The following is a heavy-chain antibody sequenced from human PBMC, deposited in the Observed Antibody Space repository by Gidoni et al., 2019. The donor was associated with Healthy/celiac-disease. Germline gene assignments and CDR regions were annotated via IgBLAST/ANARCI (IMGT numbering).Heavy chain of an antibody. CDR2: IYYSGST. D-gene: IGHD3-10*01. V-gene: IGHV4-39*01. Sequence: QLQLQESGPGLVKPSETLSLTCTVSGGSISSSRYYWGWIRQPPGKGLEWIGSIYYSGSTYYNPSLKSRVTISVDTSKNQFSLKLSSVTAADTAVYYCARPIFGPDYYYYMDVWGKGTTVTVSS. CDR3: ARPIFGPDYYYYMDV. J-gene: IGHJ6*03. CDR1: GGSISSSRYY.